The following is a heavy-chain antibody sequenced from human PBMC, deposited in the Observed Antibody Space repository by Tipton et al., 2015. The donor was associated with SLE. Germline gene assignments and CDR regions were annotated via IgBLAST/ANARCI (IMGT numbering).Heavy chain of an antibody. CDR1: GGSTNNNVYS. J-gene: IGHJ4*02. V-gene: IGHV4-61*02. Sequence: LRLSCTVSGGSTNNNVYSWTWIRQPAGKGLEWIGRILTSGDTIYSPSLKRRVTISIDTSKNQFSLRLNSVTASDTAVYYCSRDSYSGAYEIDYLGPGALFTVAS. CDR3: SRDSYSGAYEIDY. D-gene: IGHD1-26*01. CDR2: ILTSGDT.